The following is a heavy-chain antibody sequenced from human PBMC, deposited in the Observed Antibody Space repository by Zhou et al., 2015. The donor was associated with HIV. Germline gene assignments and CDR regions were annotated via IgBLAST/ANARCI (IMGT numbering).Heavy chain of an antibody. CDR1: GGTFSSYA. V-gene: IGHV1-69*01. CDR3: AREGAYCSGGSCYSSSVY. D-gene: IGHD2-15*01. Sequence: QVQLVQSGAEVKKPGSSVKVSCKASGGTFSSYAISWVRQAPGQGLEWMGGIIPIFGTANYAQKFQGRVTITADESTSTAYMELSSLRSEDTAVYYCAREGAYCSGGSCYSSSVYWGQGTLVTVSS. J-gene: IGHJ4*02. CDR2: IIPIFGTA.